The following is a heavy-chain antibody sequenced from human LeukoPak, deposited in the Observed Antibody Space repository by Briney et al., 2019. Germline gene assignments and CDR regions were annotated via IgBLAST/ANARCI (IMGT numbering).Heavy chain of an antibody. CDR1: GYTFTSYY. D-gene: IGHD3-10*01. CDR2: INPSGGST. Sequence: ASVKVSCKASGYTFTSYYMHWVRQAPGRGLEWMGIINPSGGSTSYAQKFQGRVTMTRDTSTSTVYMELSSLRSEDTAVYYCARAGITMVRGVPDPSDYYYGMDVWGQGTTVTVSS. V-gene: IGHV1-46*01. J-gene: IGHJ6*02. CDR3: ARAGITMVRGVPDPSDYYYGMDV.